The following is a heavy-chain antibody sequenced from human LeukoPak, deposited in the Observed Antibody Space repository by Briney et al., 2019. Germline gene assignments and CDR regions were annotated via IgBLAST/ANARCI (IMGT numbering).Heavy chain of an antibody. Sequence: GGSLKLSCAASGFXFSSYAISWVRQAPGKGLEWVSAISGSGGSTYYADSVKGRFTISRDNSKNTLYLQMNSLRAEDSAVYYCAKDPQQGYYGSGSYYQDSWGQGTLVTVSS. CDR2: ISGSGGST. CDR3: AKDPQQGYYGSGSYYQDS. CDR1: GFXFSSYA. V-gene: IGHV3-23*01. D-gene: IGHD3-10*01. J-gene: IGHJ4*02.